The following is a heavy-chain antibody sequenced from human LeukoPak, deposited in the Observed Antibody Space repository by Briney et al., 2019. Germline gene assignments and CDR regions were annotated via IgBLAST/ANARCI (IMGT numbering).Heavy chain of an antibody. D-gene: IGHD3-22*01. J-gene: IGHJ5*02. CDR1: GFTFSSYW. CDR3: ARDRLRYYYDSSGRDFDP. Sequence: GGSLRLSCAASGFTFSSYWMHWVRPAPGKGLVWVSRINSDGSSTSYADYVKGRFTISRDNAKNTLYLQMNSLRAEDTAVYYCARDRLRYYYDSSGRDFDPWGQGTLVTVSS. CDR2: INSDGSST. V-gene: IGHV3-74*01.